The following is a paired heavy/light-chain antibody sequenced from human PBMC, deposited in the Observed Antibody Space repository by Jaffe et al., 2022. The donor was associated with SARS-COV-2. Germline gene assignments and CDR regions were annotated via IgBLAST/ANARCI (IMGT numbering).Light chain of an antibody. Sequence: QSALTQPASLSGSPGQSITISCTGTSSDVGGYNFVSWYQQHPGKAPKLMIYEVSNRPSGVPDRFSGSKSGNTASLTISGLQAEDEADYYCSSYTSRSTVVFGGGTKLTVL. J-gene: IGLJ2*01. V-gene: IGLV2-14*01. CDR3: SSYTSRSTVV. CDR1: SSDVGGYNF. CDR2: EVS.
Heavy chain of an antibody. Sequence: QVQLVESGGGVVQPGGSLRLSCAASGFTFSSYGIHWVRQAPGKGLEWVAVIWYDGSNKYYADSVKGRFTISRDNSKNIVYLQVNSLRAEDTAVYYCARDSSGVSGSYCFDYWGQGTLVTFSS. CDR3: ARDSSGVSGSYCFDY. V-gene: IGHV3-33*01. J-gene: IGHJ4*02. CDR1: GFTFSSYG. D-gene: IGHD1-26*01. CDR2: IWYDGSNK.